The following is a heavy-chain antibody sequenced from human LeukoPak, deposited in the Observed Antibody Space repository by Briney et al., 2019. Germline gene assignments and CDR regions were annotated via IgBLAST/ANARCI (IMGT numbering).Heavy chain of an antibody. Sequence: PGGSLRLSYAASGFRFSTYWMSWVRQAPGKGLEWVANIKQDGSEKYYVDSVKGRFTISRDNAKNSLYLQMNSLRAEDTAVYYCARDPTIFGVVIVPDYWGQGTLVTASS. CDR3: ARDPTIFGVVIVPDY. J-gene: IGHJ4*02. V-gene: IGHV3-7*01. D-gene: IGHD3-3*01. CDR1: GFRFSTYW. CDR2: IKQDGSEK.